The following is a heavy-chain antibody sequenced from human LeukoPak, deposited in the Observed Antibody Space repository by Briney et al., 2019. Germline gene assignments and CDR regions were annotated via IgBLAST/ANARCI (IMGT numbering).Heavy chain of an antibody. J-gene: IGHJ4*02. Sequence: GGSLRLSCTASGFTFSTYWMSWVRQAPGKGLEWVANIKEDGRTKYYLGSVKGRFTISRDNPKNSLYLEMDSLRADDTAVYFCARIGYVSSSLDFWGQGALVTVSS. CDR2: IKEDGRTK. V-gene: IGHV3-7*05. CDR3: ARIGYVSSSLDF. D-gene: IGHD6-6*01. CDR1: GFTFSTYW.